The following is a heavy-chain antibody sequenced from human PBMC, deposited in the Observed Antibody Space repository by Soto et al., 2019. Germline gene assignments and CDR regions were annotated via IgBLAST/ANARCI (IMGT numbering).Heavy chain of an antibody. CDR3: ARGGEATYYTAGSPPNY. Sequence: QVQLVQSGAEVKEPGSSVKVSCRASGGTSSGYTISWVRLAPGQGLEWVGGIIPIFGTTAYAQKFQDRVTISADETTSAVYMALSSLTSDETAVYYGARGGEATYYTAGSPPNYWGQGTLVTVSS. V-gene: IGHV1-69*01. CDR2: IIPIFGTT. CDR1: GGTSSGYT. D-gene: IGHD3-10*01. J-gene: IGHJ4*02.